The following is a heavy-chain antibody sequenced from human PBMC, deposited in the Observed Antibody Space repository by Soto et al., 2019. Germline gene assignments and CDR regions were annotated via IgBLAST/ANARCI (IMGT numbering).Heavy chain of an antibody. J-gene: IGHJ6*02. CDR1: GYTFTGYY. CDR3: ARDSAGIAAAGTYSYGMDV. D-gene: IGHD6-13*01. Sequence: ASVKVSYKASGYTFTGYYMHWVRQAPGQGLEWMGWINPNSGGTNYAQKFQGWVTMTRDTSISTAYMELSRLRSDDTAVYFCARDSAGIAAAGTYSYGMDVWGQGTTVAVS. V-gene: IGHV1-2*04. CDR2: INPNSGGT.